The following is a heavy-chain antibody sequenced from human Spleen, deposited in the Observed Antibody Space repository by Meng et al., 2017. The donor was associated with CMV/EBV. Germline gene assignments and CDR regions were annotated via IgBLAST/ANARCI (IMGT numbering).Heavy chain of an antibody. CDR1: EYTFTGYY. CDR3: AREPSGSYDY. Sequence: ASVKVSCKASEYTFTGYYIHWVRQAPGQGLEWMGWINPKSGGTEYGQKFQGRVTMTRDTSSSTAYMELSRLTSDDTAVYYCAREPSGSYDYWGQGTLVTVSS. CDR2: INPKSGGT. J-gene: IGHJ4*02. V-gene: IGHV1-2*02. D-gene: IGHD1-26*01.